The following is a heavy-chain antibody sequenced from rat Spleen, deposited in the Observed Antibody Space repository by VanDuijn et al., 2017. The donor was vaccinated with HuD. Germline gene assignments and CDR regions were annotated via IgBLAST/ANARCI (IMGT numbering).Heavy chain of an antibody. CDR3: GRHGSTGGFFDY. D-gene: IGHD4-2*01. V-gene: IGHV5-29*01. CDR1: GFTFNNYG. J-gene: IGHJ2*01. Sequence: EVQLVESGGGLEQPGRSLKLSCAASGFTFNNYGMAWVCQTPTKGLEWVATISYDGSSTYYRDSVKGRFTISRDNAKSTLYLQMDSRRSEDTATYYCGRHGSTGGFFDYWGQGVMVTVSS. CDR2: ISYDGSST.